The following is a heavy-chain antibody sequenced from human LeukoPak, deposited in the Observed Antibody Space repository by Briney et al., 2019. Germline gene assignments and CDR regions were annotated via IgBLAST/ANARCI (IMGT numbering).Heavy chain of an antibody. D-gene: IGHD3-22*01. CDR2: ISTSGGSS. CDR3: AIMHPYYDGSGYWVQ. V-gene: IGHV3-23*01. Sequence: RGSLRLSCAASGFTFSSYAMSWVRQAPGKGLEWVSGISTSGGSSSYADSVKGRFTISRDNPRNTLYMQMNSLRAEDTALYYCAIMHPYYDGSGYWVQWGQGTLVTVSS. J-gene: IGHJ4*02. CDR1: GFTFSSYA.